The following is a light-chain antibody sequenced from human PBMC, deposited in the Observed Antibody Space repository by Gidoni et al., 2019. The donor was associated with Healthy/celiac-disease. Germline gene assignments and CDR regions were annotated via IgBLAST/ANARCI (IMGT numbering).Light chain of an antibody. CDR3: CSYAGSYFYV. CDR1: SSDVGGYNY. Sequence: QSALTQPRSVSGSPGQSVTISCTGPSSDVGGYNYVSWYQQHPGKAPKHMIYDVSKRPSGVPDRFSGSKSGNTASLTISGLQAEDEADYYCCSYAGSYFYVFGTGTKVTVL. J-gene: IGLJ1*01. CDR2: DVS. V-gene: IGLV2-11*01.